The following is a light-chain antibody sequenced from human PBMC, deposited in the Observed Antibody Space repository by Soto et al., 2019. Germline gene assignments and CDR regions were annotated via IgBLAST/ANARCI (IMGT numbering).Light chain of an antibody. V-gene: IGKV3-15*01. CDR3: QHYGNLWG. J-gene: IGKJ4*01. CDR2: GAS. CDR1: QSVSSN. Sequence: EIVMTQSPATLSVSPGERVTLSCRASQSVSSNLAWYQQKPGQVPRVLIYGASTRAIGIPDRFSGSGSGTEFTLTISSLQSEDFAVYYCQHYGNLWGVGGRTKLEIK.